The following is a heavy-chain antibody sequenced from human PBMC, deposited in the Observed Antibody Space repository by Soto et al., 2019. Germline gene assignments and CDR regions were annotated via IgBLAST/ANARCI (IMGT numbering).Heavy chain of an antibody. Sequence: PSETLSLTCTVSGGSISSGDYYWSWIRQPPGKGLEWIGYIYYSGSTNYNPSLKSRVTISVDTSKNQFSLKLSSVTAADTAVYYCAGSGWSQLPFNQHYYYYGMDVWGQGTTVTVSS. D-gene: IGHD2-15*01. CDR1: GGSISSGDYY. J-gene: IGHJ6*02. CDR3: AGSGWSQLPFNQHYYYYGMDV. CDR2: IYYSGST. V-gene: IGHV4-61*08.